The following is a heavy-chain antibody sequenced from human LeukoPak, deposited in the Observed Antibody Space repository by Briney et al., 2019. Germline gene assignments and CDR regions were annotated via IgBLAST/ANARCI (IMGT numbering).Heavy chain of an antibody. Sequence: ASVTVSCKTSGYSFTDYYMHWVRQAPGQGLEWMGWINPNSGGTSSAQKFQGRVTMTRDTSITTVYMEVSWLTSDDTAIFDGGPYLIGPWGQGTLVTVSS. CDR1: GYSFTDYY. V-gene: IGHV1-2*02. D-gene: IGHD3-3*01. J-gene: IGHJ5*02. CDR2: INPNSGGT. CDR3: GPYLIGP.